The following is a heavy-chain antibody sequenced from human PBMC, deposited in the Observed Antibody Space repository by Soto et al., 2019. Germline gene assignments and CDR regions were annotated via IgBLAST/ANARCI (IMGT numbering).Heavy chain of an antibody. Sequence: QVRLVESGGGVVQPGRSLRLSCAASGFTFSSYGMHWVRQAPGKGLEWVAVISYDGSNKYYADSVKGRFTISRDNSKNTLYLQMNSLRAEDTAVYYCAKELITIFGYGMDVWGQGTTVTVSS. CDR3: AKELITIFGYGMDV. V-gene: IGHV3-30*18. J-gene: IGHJ6*02. CDR2: ISYDGSNK. D-gene: IGHD3-3*01. CDR1: GFTFSSYG.